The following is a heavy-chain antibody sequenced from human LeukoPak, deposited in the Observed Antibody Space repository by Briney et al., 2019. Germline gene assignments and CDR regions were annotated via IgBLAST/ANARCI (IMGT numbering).Heavy chain of an antibody. CDR1: GGSISSYY. J-gene: IGHJ5*02. Sequence: SETLSLTCTVSGGSISSYYWSWIWHPPGKGLERIGYISYSGSTNLNPSLKSRVTISVDTSKNQFSLKLSSVTAADTAVYYCAREGTAGTNLNWFDPWGQGTLVTVSS. D-gene: IGHD1-1*01. V-gene: IGHV4-59*01. CDR2: ISYSGST. CDR3: AREGTAGTNLNWFDP.